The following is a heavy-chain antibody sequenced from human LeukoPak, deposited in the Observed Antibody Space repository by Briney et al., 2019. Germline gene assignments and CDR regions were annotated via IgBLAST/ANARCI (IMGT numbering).Heavy chain of an antibody. CDR3: ARHMALGGELLN. CDR2: IYYSGST. CDR1: GGSISSYY. V-gene: IGHV4-59*08. D-gene: IGHD3-10*01. J-gene: IGHJ4*02. Sequence: SETLSLTCTVSGGSISSYYWSWIRQPPGKGLEWIGYIYYSGSTNYNPSLKSRVTISVDTSRNQFSLRLSSVTAADTAVYYCARHMALGGELLNWGQGTLVTV.